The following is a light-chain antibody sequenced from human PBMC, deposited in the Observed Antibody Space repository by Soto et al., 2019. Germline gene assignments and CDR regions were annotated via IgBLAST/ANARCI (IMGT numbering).Light chain of an antibody. Sequence: SYELTQPPSVSVAPGQTATITCGGHNIGGKTVHWYQQKPGQAPVLVVYDDRDRPSGIPERFSGSNFDNTATLTITRVEAGEEADSYCQVGDIISRGVFGGGTKLTVL. CDR2: DDR. J-gene: IGLJ3*02. CDR1: NIGGKT. CDR3: QVGDIISRGV. V-gene: IGLV3-21*02.